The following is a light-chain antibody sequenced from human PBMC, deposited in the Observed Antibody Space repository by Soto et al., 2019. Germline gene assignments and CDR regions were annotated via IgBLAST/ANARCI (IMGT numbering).Light chain of an antibody. CDR2: DVS. CDR1: ASDVDGYNS. J-gene: IGLJ2*01. V-gene: IGLV2-14*01. CDR3: SSYSGSTTLGVV. Sequence: QSALTQPASVSGSPGQSITISCTGTASDVDGYNSVSWYQQLPGKAPKLMIYDVSNRPSGVSSRFSGSKSGSTASLTISGLQAEDEADYYCSSYSGSTTLGVVFGGGTQLTVL.